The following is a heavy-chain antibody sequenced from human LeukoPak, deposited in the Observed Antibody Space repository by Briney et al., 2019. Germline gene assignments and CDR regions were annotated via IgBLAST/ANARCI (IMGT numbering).Heavy chain of an antibody. V-gene: IGHV1-46*01. D-gene: IGHD5-24*01. Sequence: ASVKVSCKTSGYSFTGYNLHWVRQAPGERLEWRGIIKPSGGDTNYAQNFQDTVTMTRDTSTSTVYLELSSLKSEDTAVYYCARVRDGYNDAYDIWGQGTMVTVSS. J-gene: IGHJ3*02. CDR2: IKPSGGDT. CDR3: ARVRDGYNDAYDI. CDR1: GYSFTGYN.